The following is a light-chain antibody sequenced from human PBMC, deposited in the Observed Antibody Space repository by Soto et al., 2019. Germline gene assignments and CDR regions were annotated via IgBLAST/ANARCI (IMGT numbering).Light chain of an antibody. J-gene: IGLJ1*01. V-gene: IGLV2-14*01. CDR2: DVS. CDR1: SSDVGGYNY. Sequence: QSALTQPASVSGSPGQSITISCTGTSSDVGGYNYVSWYQQHPGKAPKLMIYDVSNRPSGVSNRFSGSKSGNTASLTISGLQEEDEADYYCSSYTSSSPYVFGTGTKLTVL. CDR3: SSYTSSSPYV.